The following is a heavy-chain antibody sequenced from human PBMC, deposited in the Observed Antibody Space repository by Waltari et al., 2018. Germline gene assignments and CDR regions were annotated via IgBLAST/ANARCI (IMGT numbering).Heavy chain of an antibody. V-gene: IGHV1-8*03. CDR3: ARGGQYCSGGSCYSDTYYYYYYMDV. Sequence: QVQLVQSGAEVKKPGASVKVSCKASGYTFTSYDINWVRQATGQGLEWMGWMNPNSGNTGYAQKFQGRVTITRNTSISTAYMELSSLRSEDTAVYYCARGGQYCSGGSCYSDTYYYYYYMDVWGKGTTVTVSS. CDR2: MNPNSGNT. CDR1: GYTFTSYD. J-gene: IGHJ6*03. D-gene: IGHD2-15*01.